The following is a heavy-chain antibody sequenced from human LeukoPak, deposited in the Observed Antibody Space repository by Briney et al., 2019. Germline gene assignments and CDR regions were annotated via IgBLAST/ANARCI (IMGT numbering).Heavy chain of an antibody. D-gene: IGHD6-13*01. CDR1: DFSISSGYY. V-gene: IGHV4-38-2*01. Sequence: SETLSLXCAVSDFSISSGYYWGLIRQPPGKGLEWIGSIYHSGSTYYNLPLKSRVTISINTSKNQFSLRLSSVTAADTAVYYSARHRATSSWDFDYWGQGTLVTVSS. CDR3: ARHRATSSWDFDY. J-gene: IGHJ4*02. CDR2: IYHSGST.